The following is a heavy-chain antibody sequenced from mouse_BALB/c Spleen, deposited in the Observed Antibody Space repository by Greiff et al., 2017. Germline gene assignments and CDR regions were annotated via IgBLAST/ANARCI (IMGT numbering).Heavy chain of an antibody. CDR1: GFSLTSYG. Sequence: VNVVESGPGLVAPSQSLSITCTVSGFSLTSYGVSWVRQPPGKGLEWLGVIWGDGSTNYHSALISRLSIGKDNSKSQVFLKLNSLQTDDTATYYCAKEGNPTMITTEAMDYWGQGTSVTVSS. CDR2: IWGDGST. J-gene: IGHJ4*01. CDR3: AKEGNPTMITTEAMDY. V-gene: IGHV2-3*01. D-gene: IGHD2-4*01.